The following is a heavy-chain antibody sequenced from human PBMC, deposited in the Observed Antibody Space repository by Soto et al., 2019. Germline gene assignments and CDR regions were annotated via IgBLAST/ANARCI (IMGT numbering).Heavy chain of an antibody. V-gene: IGHV3-23*01. J-gene: IGHJ4*02. CDR3: AKDRGRGYDS. CDR2: ISGSGGST. D-gene: IGHD5-12*01. CDR1: GFTFSSYA. Sequence: EVQLLESGGGLVQPGGSLRLYCAASGFTFSSYAMSWVRQAPGKGLEWVSGISGSGGSTHYADSVKGRFTISRDNSKNTLSLQMNSLRAEDTAAYYCAKDRGRGYDSWGQGTLVTVSS.